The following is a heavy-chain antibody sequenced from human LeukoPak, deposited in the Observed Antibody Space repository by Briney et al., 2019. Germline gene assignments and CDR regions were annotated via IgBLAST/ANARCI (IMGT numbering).Heavy chain of an antibody. Sequence: PSETLSLTCAVYGGSFSGYYWSWIRQPPGKGLEWIGEINHSGSTNYNPSLKSRVTISVDTSKNQFSLKLSSVTAADTAVYYCARGTAAFGSWRFDPWGQGTLVTVSS. D-gene: IGHD1-26*01. CDR1: GGSFSGYY. V-gene: IGHV4-34*01. J-gene: IGHJ5*02. CDR3: ARGTAAFGSWRFDP. CDR2: INHSGST.